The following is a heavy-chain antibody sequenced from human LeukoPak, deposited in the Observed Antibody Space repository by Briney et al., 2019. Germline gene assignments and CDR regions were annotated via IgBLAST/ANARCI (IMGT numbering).Heavy chain of an antibody. Sequence: SETLSLTCAVYGGSFSGYYWSWIRQPPGKGLEWIGEINHSGSTNYNPSLKSRVTISVDTSKNQFSLKLSSVTAADTAVYYCARSGILVVPAAIPVWGKGTTVTVSS. D-gene: IGHD2-2*01. J-gene: IGHJ6*04. CDR3: ARSGILVVPAAIPV. CDR2: INHSGST. V-gene: IGHV4-34*01. CDR1: GGSFSGYY.